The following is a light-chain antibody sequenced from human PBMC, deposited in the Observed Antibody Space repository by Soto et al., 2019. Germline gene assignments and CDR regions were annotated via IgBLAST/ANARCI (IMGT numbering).Light chain of an antibody. Sequence: IVMTKSQTALSVSPGERTTLSCRASPSVGHTLAWYQQKPGQAPRLLIYGAYTRATGIPARFSGSGSGTDFTLTISSLQSEDFAVYYCQHYNYWPPKTFGQGTNVDIK. CDR3: QHYNYWPPKT. V-gene: IGKV3-15*01. J-gene: IGKJ1*01. CDR1: PSVGHT. CDR2: GAY.